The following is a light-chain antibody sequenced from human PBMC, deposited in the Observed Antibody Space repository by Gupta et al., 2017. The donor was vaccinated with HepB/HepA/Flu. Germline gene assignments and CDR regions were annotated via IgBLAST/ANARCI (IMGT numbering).Light chain of an antibody. Sequence: QHASTQPSPGSAALVQQVTISCSGSSSNIRNNYVSWYQQLPGTAPKVLMSENNKRPSGVPDRFSGSKSGTSASLGITGLQTADEADYYCASCDGSPSVVVFGGGTKLTVL. J-gene: IGLJ3*02. CDR3: ASCDGSPSVVV. CDR1: SSNIRNNY. V-gene: IGLV1-51*02. CDR2: ENN.